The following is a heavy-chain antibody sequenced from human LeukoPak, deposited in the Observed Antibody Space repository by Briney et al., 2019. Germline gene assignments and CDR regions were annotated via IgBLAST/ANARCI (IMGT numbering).Heavy chain of an antibody. J-gene: IGHJ4*02. CDR1: GYTFTSYY. Sequence: ASVKVSCKASGYTFTSYYMHWVRQAPGEGLKWMGIINPSGGSTSYAQKFQGRVTMTRDTSTSTVYMELSSLRSEDTAVYYCARDLGSGTMDYWGQGTLVTVSS. CDR2: INPSGGST. V-gene: IGHV1-46*01. CDR3: ARDLGSGTMDY. D-gene: IGHD1-14*01.